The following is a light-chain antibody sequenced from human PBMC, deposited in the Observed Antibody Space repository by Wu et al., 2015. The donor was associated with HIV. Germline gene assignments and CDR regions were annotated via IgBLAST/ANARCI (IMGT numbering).Light chain of an antibody. CDR3: QSYNSAIRT. CDR1: QDIKTF. Sequence: DMQMTQSPPSVLASVGDRVIITCRANQDIKTFLAWYQQKPGKVPNLLIYEGSTLRSGTPSRFSGSGSGTEFSLTISRLQSEDVASYFCQSYNSAIRTFGGGPG. J-gene: IGKJ4*01. CDR2: EGS. V-gene: IGKV1-27*01.